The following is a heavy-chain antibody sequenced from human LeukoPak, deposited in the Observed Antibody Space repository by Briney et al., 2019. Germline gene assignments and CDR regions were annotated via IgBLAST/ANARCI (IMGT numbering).Heavy chain of an antibody. CDR1: GFTFSSYS. CDR2: IGSSSSYI. D-gene: IGHD6-13*01. V-gene: IGHV3-21*01. J-gene: IGHJ4*02. Sequence: PGGSLRLSCAASGFTFSSYSMNWVRQAPGKGLEWVSSIGSSSSYIYYADSVKGRFTISRDNAKNSLYLQMNSLRAEDTAVYYCASHHLYSSSSSLDYWGQGTLVTVSS. CDR3: ASHHLYSSSSSLDY.